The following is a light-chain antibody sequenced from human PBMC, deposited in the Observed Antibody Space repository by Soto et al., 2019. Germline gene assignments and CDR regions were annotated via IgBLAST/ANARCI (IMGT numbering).Light chain of an antibody. CDR3: QQYNNWPPIT. CDR2: GAS. V-gene: IGKV3D-15*01. CDR1: QSVSSSY. Sequence: EIVLTQSPGTLSLSPGERATLSCRAIQSVSSSYLAWYQQKPGQAPRFLIYGASSRATGIPARFSGSGSGTEFTLTISSLQSEDFAVYYCQQYNNWPPITFGQGTRLEIK. J-gene: IGKJ5*01.